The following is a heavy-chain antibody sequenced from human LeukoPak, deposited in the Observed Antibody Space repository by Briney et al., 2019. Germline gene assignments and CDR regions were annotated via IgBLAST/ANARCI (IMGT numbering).Heavy chain of an antibody. D-gene: IGHD2-2*01. Sequence: GGSLTLSCAASGFIFSVSSMHWVRQASGKGLEWVGRIRSKANSYATVYAASVKGRFTISRDDSKNTAYLQMNSLKTEDTAVYYCTRLPAGGDYFDYWGQGTLVTVSS. CDR2: IRSKANSYAT. J-gene: IGHJ4*02. V-gene: IGHV3-73*01. CDR1: GFIFSVSS. CDR3: TRLPAGGDYFDY.